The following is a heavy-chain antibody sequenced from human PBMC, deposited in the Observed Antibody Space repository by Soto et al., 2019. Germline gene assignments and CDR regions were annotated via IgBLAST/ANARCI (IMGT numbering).Heavy chain of an antibody. Sequence: QVQLQESGPGLVKPSETLSLTCTVSGGSVSSGSYYWSWIRQPPGKGLEWIGYIYYSGSTNYNPSLNSRVTSSVDTSKNQFSLKLSSVTAADTAVYYCARIYCTNGVCYIDYWGQGTLVTVSS. V-gene: IGHV4-61*01. CDR2: IYYSGST. CDR1: GGSVSSGSYY. D-gene: IGHD2-8*01. J-gene: IGHJ4*02. CDR3: ARIYCTNGVCYIDY.